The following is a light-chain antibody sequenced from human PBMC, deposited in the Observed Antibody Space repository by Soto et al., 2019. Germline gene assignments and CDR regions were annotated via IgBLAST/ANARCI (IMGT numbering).Light chain of an antibody. CDR1: SSDVGYYNY. Sequence: QSALTQPPSVSGSPGQSVSISCTGTSSDVGYYNYVSWYQQHPGEAPKLMIFDVNRRPSGVPDRFSGSKSGNTASLTISGLQTGDEADYFCSSYAGNTIVIFGGGTKVTVL. V-gene: IGLV2-11*01. CDR2: DVN. J-gene: IGLJ2*01. CDR3: SSYAGNTIVI.